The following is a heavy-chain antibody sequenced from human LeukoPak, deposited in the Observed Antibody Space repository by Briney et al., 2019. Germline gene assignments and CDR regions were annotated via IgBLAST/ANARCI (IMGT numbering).Heavy chain of an antibody. CDR1: GGSISSYY. CDR3: ARTTEAHSWRTRYYDYYMDV. D-gene: IGHD6-13*01. V-gene: IGHV4-4*07. J-gene: IGHJ6*03. Sequence: PSETLSLTCTVSGGSISSYYWSRIRQPAGKGLEWIGRIYTSGSTNYNPSLKSRVTISVDTSKNQFSLKLSSVTAADTAVYYCARTTEAHSWRTRYYDYYMDVWGKGTTVTVSS. CDR2: IYTSGST.